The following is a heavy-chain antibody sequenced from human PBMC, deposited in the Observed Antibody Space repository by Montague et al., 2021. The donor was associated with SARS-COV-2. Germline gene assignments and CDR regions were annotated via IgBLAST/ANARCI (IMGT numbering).Heavy chain of an antibody. CDR3: ARRGDYGGPRFGY. CDR2: IYYSGST. D-gene: IGHD4-23*01. V-gene: IGHV4-39*01. Sequence: SETLSLTCTVSGGSVSSRSYYWGWIRQPPGKGLEWIGSIYYSGSTHYSPSLKSRVTISVDTSKNQFSLKLSSVTAADTAVYYCARRGDYGGPRFGYWGQGTLVSVSS. CDR1: GGSVSSRSYY. J-gene: IGHJ4*02.